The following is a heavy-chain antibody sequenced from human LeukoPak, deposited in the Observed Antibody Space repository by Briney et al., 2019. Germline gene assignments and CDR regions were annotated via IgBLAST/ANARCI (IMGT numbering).Heavy chain of an antibody. D-gene: IGHD4-17*01. Sequence: GGSLRLSCAASGFTFSSYAMSWVRQAPGKGLEWVSGISGGAGTPYYADSVKGRFTISRDNSKSTLYLQMTSLRAEDTAVYYCAKRRTTVITMDYFDYRGQGTLVTVSS. CDR3: AKRRTTVITMDYFDY. J-gene: IGHJ4*02. CDR1: GFTFSSYA. CDR2: ISGGAGTP. V-gene: IGHV3-23*01.